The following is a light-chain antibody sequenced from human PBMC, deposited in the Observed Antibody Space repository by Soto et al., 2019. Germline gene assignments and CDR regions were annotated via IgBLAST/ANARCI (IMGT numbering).Light chain of an antibody. Sequence: QAVVTQPASVSGSPGQSITISCTGTSSDVGGYNYVSWYQQHPGKAPKLMIYEVSNRPSGVSNRFSGSKSGNTASLTISGLQAEDEADYYCSSYTSSNFYVFGTGTKLTVL. CDR1: SSDVGGYNY. V-gene: IGLV2-14*01. CDR3: SSYTSSNFYV. J-gene: IGLJ1*01. CDR2: EVS.